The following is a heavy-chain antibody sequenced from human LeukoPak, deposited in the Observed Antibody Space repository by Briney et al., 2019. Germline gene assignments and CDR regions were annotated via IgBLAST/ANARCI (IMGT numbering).Heavy chain of an antibody. Sequence: SETLFLTCTVSGGSISSYYWSWIRQPPGKGLEWIGYIYYSGSTNYNPSLKSRVTISVDTSKNQFSLKLSSVTAADTAVYYCARDSPAGHYYMDVWGKGTTVTVSS. CDR3: ARDSPAGHYYMDV. D-gene: IGHD3-10*01. CDR1: GGSISSYY. CDR2: IYYSGST. V-gene: IGHV4-59*01. J-gene: IGHJ6*03.